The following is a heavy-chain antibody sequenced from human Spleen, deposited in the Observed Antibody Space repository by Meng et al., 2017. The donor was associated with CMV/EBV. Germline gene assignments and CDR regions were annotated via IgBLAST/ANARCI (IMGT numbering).Heavy chain of an antibody. J-gene: IGHJ4*02. V-gene: IGHV1-18*04. Sequence: ASVKVSCKASGYIFTSYYIHWVRQAPGQGLEWMGWISAYNGNTNYAQKLQGRVTVTTDTSTNTAYMELRSLTSDDTAVYYCARIIYGSGTYLPLAQYYFDYWGQGTLVTVSS. CDR3: ARIIYGSGTYLPLAQYYFDY. D-gene: IGHD3-10*01. CDR1: GYIFTSYY. CDR2: ISAYNGNT.